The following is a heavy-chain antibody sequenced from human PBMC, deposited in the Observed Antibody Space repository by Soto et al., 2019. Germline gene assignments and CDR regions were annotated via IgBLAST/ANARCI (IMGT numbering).Heavy chain of an antibody. CDR3: ARQYSGSYFDY. J-gene: IGHJ4*02. Sequence: QVQLQESGPGLVKPSQTLSLTCTVSGGSFSSGAYYWSWIRQPPGTGLEWIGYIYYSGSTYYNPSLKSPVTISVDTSKNQFSLKRSSVTAADTAVYYCARQYSGSYFDYWGQGTLVTVSS. V-gene: IGHV4-30-4*01. CDR2: IYYSGST. D-gene: IGHD1-26*01. CDR1: GGSFSSGAYY.